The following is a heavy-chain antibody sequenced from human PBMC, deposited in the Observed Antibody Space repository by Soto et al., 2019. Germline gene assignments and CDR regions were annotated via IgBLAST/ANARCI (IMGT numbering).Heavy chain of an antibody. V-gene: IGHV3-23*01. D-gene: IGHD2-15*01. CDR3: AKRRGAGGHFDY. CDR2: VSIGGST. Sequence: GGSLRLSCAASGFTFSSYAMGWVRQGPGKGLEWVAVVSIGGSTHYADSVRGRFTISRDNSKNTLSLQMNSVTAEDTAVYFCAKRRGAGGHFDYWGQRALVTVSS. CDR1: GFTFSSYA. J-gene: IGHJ4*02.